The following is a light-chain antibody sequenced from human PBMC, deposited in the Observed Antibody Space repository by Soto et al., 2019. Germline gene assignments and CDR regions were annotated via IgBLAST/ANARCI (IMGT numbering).Light chain of an antibody. J-gene: IGKJ4*01. CDR1: QSVSSN. CDR2: GAS. V-gene: IGKV3-11*01. Sequence: EIVVTQSPATLSVSPGERATLSCRASQSVSSNLAWYQQKPGQAPRLLVYGASTRATGIPARFSGSGSGTDFTLTISSLEPEDFGVYYCQQRSNWPPVTFGGGTKVDIK. CDR3: QQRSNWPPVT.